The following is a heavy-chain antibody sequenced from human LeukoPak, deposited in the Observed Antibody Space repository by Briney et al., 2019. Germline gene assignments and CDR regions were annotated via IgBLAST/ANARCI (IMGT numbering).Heavy chain of an antibody. V-gene: IGHV3-9*01. D-gene: IGHD6-19*01. Sequence: GGSLRLSCAASGFTFDDYAMHWVRQAPGKGLEWVSGISWNSGSIGYADSVEGRFTISRDNAKNSLYLQMNSLRAEDTALYYRAKASGYSSGPGNYWGQGTLVTVSS. CDR3: AKASGYSSGPGNY. CDR1: GFTFDDYA. J-gene: IGHJ4*02. CDR2: ISWNSGSI.